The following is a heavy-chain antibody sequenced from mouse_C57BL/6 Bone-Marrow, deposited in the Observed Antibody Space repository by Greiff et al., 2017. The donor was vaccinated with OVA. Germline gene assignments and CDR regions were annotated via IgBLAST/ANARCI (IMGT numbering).Heavy chain of an antibody. V-gene: IGHV10-3*01. CDR3: VRGPFYGSQVPHWYFDV. Sequence: EVQRVESGGGLVQPKGSLKLSCAASGFTFNTYAMHWVRQAPGKGLEWVARIRSKSSNYATYYADSVKDRFTISRDDSQSMLYLQMNNLKTEDTAMYYCVRGPFYGSQVPHWYFDVWGTGTTVTVSS. CDR1: GFTFNTYA. J-gene: IGHJ1*03. D-gene: IGHD1-1*01. CDR2: IRSKSSNYAT.